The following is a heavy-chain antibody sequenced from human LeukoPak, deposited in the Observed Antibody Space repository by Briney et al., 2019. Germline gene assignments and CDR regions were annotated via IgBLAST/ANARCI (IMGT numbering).Heavy chain of an antibody. Sequence: PGGSLRLSCAASGFTFSSYSMNWVRQAPGKGLEWVSSISSSSSYIYYADSVKGRFTISRDNSKNTLYLQMNSLRTEDTAVYYCARDLYDYGSYWGQGTLVTVSS. V-gene: IGHV3-21*01. J-gene: IGHJ4*02. CDR3: ARDLYDYGSY. CDR2: ISSSSSYI. D-gene: IGHD4/OR15-4a*01. CDR1: GFTFSSYS.